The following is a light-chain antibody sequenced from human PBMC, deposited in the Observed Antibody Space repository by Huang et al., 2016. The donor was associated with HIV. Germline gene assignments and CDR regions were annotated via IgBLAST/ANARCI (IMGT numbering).Light chain of an antibody. CDR3: QQYNDWPRS. CDR1: QNINTN. V-gene: IGKV3-15*01. J-gene: IGKJ1*01. CDR2: AAS. Sequence: EIVMTQSPGPLSVAPGERATLSRRASQNINTNLAWFQQKPGPAPRLLIYAASTRTADFPARFSGSGSRTEFTLTSSSLQSEDIAVYYCQQYNDWPRSFGQGTKVEIK.